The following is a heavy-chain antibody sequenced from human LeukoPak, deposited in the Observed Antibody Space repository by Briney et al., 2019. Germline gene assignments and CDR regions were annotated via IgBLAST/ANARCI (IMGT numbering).Heavy chain of an antibody. CDR1: GITFGSYW. CDR2: IKPDGSEK. J-gene: IGHJ6*02. Sequence: SGGSLRLSCAASGITFGSYWMTWVRQAPGKGLECVANIKPDGSEKYYVDSVKGRFTISRDNAKNSLYLQMNSLRAEDTAVYHCMMSLTAHYYYGMDVWGQGTTVTVSS. V-gene: IGHV3-7*02. D-gene: IGHD2-21*02. CDR3: MMSLTAHYYYGMDV.